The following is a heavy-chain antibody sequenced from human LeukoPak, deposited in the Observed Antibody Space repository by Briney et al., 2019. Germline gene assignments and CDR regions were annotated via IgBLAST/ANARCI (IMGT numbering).Heavy chain of an antibody. CDR1: GGSISSYY. CDR2: IYYSGST. CDR3: AREAYYDFWSGYYPSGGYYGMDV. Sequence: SETLSLTCTVSGGSISSYYWSWVRQPPGKGLEWIGYIYYSGSTNYNPSLKSRVTISVDTSKDQFSLKLSSVTAADTAVYYCAREAYYDFWSGYYPSGGYYGMDVWGQGTTVTVSS. V-gene: IGHV4-59*01. D-gene: IGHD3-3*01. J-gene: IGHJ6*02.